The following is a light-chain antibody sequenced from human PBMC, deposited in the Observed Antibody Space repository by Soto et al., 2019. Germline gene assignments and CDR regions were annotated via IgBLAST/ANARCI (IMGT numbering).Light chain of an antibody. J-gene: IGKJ1*01. Sequence: DIVMTQTPLSLSVTPGQPASISCKSSQSLLPSDGKTCLFWYLQKPGQPPQLLNYGVYNRFSGVPDRFSGSASGTDFTLKISRVEAGDVGGYYCMQSVEFPWTFGQGTKVEIK. V-gene: IGKV2D-29*01. CDR2: GVY. CDR3: MQSVEFPWT. CDR1: QSLLPSDGKTC.